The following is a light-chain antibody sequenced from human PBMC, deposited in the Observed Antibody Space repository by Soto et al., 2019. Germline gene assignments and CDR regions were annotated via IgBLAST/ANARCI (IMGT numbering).Light chain of an antibody. CDR2: DAS. CDR3: QQRRSWQVT. V-gene: IGKV1-33*01. Sequence: IQMTQSPSSLSASVGDRVTITCQATQDIRKYLNWYQQKPGKAPKLLIYDASSLETGVPSRFSGSGSGTDFTLTISSLEPEDFAVYYCQQRRSWQVTFGQGTRLEIK. CDR1: QDIRKY. J-gene: IGKJ5*01.